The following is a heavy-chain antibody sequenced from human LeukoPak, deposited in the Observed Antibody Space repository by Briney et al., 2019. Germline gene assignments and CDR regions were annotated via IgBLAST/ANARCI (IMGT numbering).Heavy chain of an antibody. V-gene: IGHV1-46*01. CDR2: INPSGGST. J-gene: IGHJ4*02. CDR1: GYTFTSYY. Sequence: ASVKVSCKASGYTFTSYYMHWVRQAPGQGLEWMGIINPSGGSTSYAQKFQGRVTMTRDTSISTAYMELSRLRSDDTAVYYCARTRVTTYFDYWGQGTLVTVSS. CDR3: ARTRVTTYFDY. D-gene: IGHD4-17*01.